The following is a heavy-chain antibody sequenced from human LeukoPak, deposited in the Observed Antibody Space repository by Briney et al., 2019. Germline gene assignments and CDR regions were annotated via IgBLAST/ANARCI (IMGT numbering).Heavy chain of an antibody. D-gene: IGHD5-24*01. Sequence: SVEVSCKASGGTFSSYAISWVRQAPGQGLQWMGRIIPIFGTANYAQKFQGRVTITTDESMSTAYMELSSLRSEDTAVYYCARERRVMARNHYYYYMDVWGKGTTVTVSS. CDR3: ARERRVMARNHYYYYMDV. V-gene: IGHV1-69*05. J-gene: IGHJ6*03. CDR1: GGTFSSYA. CDR2: IIPIFGTA.